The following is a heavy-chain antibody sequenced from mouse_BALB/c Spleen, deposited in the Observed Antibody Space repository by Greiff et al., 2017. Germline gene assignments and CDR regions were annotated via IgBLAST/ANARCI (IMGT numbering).Heavy chain of an antibody. CDR1: GYSITSDYA. V-gene: IGHV3-2*02. Sequence: EVKLQESGPGLVKPSQSLSLTCTVTGYSITSDYAWNWIRQFPGNKLEWMGYISYSGSTSYNPSLKSRISITRDTSKNQFFLQLNSVTTEDTATYYCARSGFSFDYWGQGTTLTVSS. J-gene: IGHJ2*01. CDR2: ISYSGST. CDR3: ARSGFSFDY. D-gene: IGHD2-2*01.